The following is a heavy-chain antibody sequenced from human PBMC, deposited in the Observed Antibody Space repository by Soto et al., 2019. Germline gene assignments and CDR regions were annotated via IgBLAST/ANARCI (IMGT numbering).Heavy chain of an antibody. CDR2: IIPLFGTA. Sequence: SVKVSCKASGGTFSTYTMTWVRQAPGQGLEWMGGIIPLFGTANYAQKFQGRVTITADESTSTVYMELSSLRSEDTAVYYCARSQDSSGYWNNCFDPWGQGTLVTVSS. D-gene: IGHD3-22*01. CDR3: ARSQDSSGYWNNCFDP. J-gene: IGHJ5*02. V-gene: IGHV1-69*13. CDR1: GGTFSTYT.